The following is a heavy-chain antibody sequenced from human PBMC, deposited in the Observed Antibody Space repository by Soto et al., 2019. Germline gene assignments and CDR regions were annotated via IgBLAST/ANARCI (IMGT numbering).Heavy chain of an antibody. V-gene: IGHV3-33*01. CDR2: IWYDGSNK. CDR1: GFTFSSYG. D-gene: IGHD3-22*01. CDR3: ARDRRHQYYDSSGYFDY. J-gene: IGHJ4*02. Sequence: QVQLVESGGGVVQPGRSLRLSCAASGFTFSSYGMHWVRQAPGKGLAWVAVIWYDGSNKYYADSVKGRFTISRDNSKNTLYLQMNSLRAEDTAVYYCARDRRHQYYDSSGYFDYWGQGTLVTVSS.